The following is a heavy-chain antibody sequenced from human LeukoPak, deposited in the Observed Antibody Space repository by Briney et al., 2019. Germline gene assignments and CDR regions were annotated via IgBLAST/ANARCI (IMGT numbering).Heavy chain of an antibody. CDR2: ISGSGGST. CDR1: GFTFSTSA. D-gene: IGHD3-10*01. Sequence: SGGSLRLSCAASGFTFSTSAMSWVRQAPGKGLEWVSGISGSGGSTYYADAVKGRFTISRDNAQNSLYLQMNSLRDEDTAVYYCARDSRFGKLLIPYFDYWGQGTLVTVSS. V-gene: IGHV3-23*01. CDR3: ARDSRFGKLLIPYFDY. J-gene: IGHJ4*02.